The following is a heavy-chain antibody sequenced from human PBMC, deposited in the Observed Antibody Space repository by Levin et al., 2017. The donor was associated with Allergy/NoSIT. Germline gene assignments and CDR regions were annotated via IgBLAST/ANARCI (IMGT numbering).Heavy chain of an antibody. D-gene: IGHD3-10*01. CDR3: ARGHRMVRGSFQH. V-gene: IGHV4-4*02. CDR2: IYHSGST. Sequence: SETLSLTCAVSGGSISSSNWWSWVRQPPGKGLEWIGEIYHSGSTNYNPSLKSRVTISVDKSKNQFSLKLSSVTAADTAVYYCARGHRMVRGSFQHWGQGTLVTVSS. CDR1: GGSISSSNW. J-gene: IGHJ1*01.